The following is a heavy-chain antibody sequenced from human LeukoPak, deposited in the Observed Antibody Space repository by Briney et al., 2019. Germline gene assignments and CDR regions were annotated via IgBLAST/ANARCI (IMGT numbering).Heavy chain of an antibody. Sequence: SETLSFTCTVSGGSISSSGYYWGWIRQPPGKGLEWIGSIYYSGSTYYNPSLKSRVTISVDTSKNQLSLKLNSVTAADTAVYYCATDRRGVVVAEFDYWGQGTLVTVSS. J-gene: IGHJ4*02. CDR2: IYYSGST. D-gene: IGHD2-15*01. CDR3: ATDRRGVVVAEFDY. V-gene: IGHV4-39*07. CDR1: GGSISSSGYY.